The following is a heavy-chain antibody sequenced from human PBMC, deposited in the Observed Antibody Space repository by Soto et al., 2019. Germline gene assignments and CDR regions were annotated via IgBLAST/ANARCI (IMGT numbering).Heavy chain of an antibody. Sequence: SETLSLTCTVSGGSISTSGDYWVWIRQPPGKGLEFIGSIDYSGSTYNPSLKSRVTISMDTSTNQFSLTLNSVTAPDTAVYYCARSRVGRDDLDYWGQGTLVTVSS. CDR2: IDYSGST. V-gene: IGHV4-39*01. J-gene: IGHJ4*02. D-gene: IGHD1-26*01. CDR1: GGSISTSGDY. CDR3: ARSRVGRDDLDY.